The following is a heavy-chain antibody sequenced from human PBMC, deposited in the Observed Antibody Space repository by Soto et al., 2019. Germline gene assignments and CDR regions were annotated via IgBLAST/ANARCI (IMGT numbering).Heavy chain of an antibody. V-gene: IGHV3-30*18. CDR1: GFTFSRYA. J-gene: IGHJ6*02. Sequence: QVQLVESGGGVVQPGTSLRLSCAASGFTFSRYAMHWVRQAPGKGLEWVAVISYDGTNKYHTDSVEGRFSISRDNSNNTLFLQMDSLRGDDTAMYYCSKDLAYYGSGTYYALDVWGQGTTVTVSS. CDR3: SKDLAYYGSGTYYALDV. D-gene: IGHD3-10*01. CDR2: ISYDGTNK.